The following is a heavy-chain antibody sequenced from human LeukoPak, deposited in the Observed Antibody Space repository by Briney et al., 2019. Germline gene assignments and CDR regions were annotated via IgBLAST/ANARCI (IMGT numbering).Heavy chain of an antibody. Sequence: SETLSLTCTFSGGSISSGSYYWSWIRQPAGKGLEWIGRIYTSGSTNYNPSLKSRVTISVDTSKNQFPLKLSSVTAADTAVYYCAXALGGYXDYWGQGTLVTVSS. CDR2: IYTSGST. V-gene: IGHV4-61*02. D-gene: IGHD3-16*01. J-gene: IGHJ4*02. CDR3: AXALGGYXDY. CDR1: GGSISSGSYY.